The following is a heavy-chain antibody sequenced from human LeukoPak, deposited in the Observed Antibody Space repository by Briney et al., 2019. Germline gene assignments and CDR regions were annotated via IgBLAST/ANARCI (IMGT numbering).Heavy chain of an antibody. V-gene: IGHV3-48*03. CDR3: AELGITMIGGV. CDR1: GFTFSSYE. D-gene: IGHD3-10*02. CDR2: ISSSGSTI. J-gene: IGHJ6*04. Sequence: GGSLRLSCAASGFTFSSYEMNWVRQAPGKGLEWVSYISSSGSTIYYADSVKGRFTIYRDNAKKSLYLQMNSLRAEDTAVYYCAELGITMIGGVGGKGTTVTISS.